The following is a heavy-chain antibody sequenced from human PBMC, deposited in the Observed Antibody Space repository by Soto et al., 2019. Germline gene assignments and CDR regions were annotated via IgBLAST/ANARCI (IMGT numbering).Heavy chain of an antibody. CDR3: ARGVFNSRNHSTGPSAFDI. CDR1: GGTLSDHG. V-gene: IGHV1-69*06. Sequence: QVQLEQSGAEVKRPGSSVRVSCKASGGTLSDHGVSWLRQAPGQGLEWVGGTVPVFNAPTYAPKFQGRVTIAADKYTNVVYMESSSLRSHDTAFYYCARGVFNSRNHSTGPSAFDIWGQGAMVIFSS. J-gene: IGHJ3*02. CDR2: TVPVFNAP.